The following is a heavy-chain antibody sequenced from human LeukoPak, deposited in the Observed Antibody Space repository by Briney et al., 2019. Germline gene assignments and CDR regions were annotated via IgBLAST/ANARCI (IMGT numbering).Heavy chain of an antibody. J-gene: IGHJ3*02. CDR3: ARDRQPYTTYYYDSSGYGRDAFDI. CDR2: IYSSAST. Sequence: SETLSLTCTVSGGSISSGCYYWSWIRQPAGKGLEWIGRIYSSASTKYNPSLKSRVTISVHTSKNQFYLRLGTLTAAPTAVYYWARDRQPYTTYYYDSSGYGRDAFDIWGQGTMVTVSS. V-gene: IGHV4-61*02. D-gene: IGHD3-22*01. CDR1: GGSISSGCYY.